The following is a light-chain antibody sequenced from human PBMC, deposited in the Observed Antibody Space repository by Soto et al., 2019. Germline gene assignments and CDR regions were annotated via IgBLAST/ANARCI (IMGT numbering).Light chain of an antibody. V-gene: IGLV2-14*03. CDR1: SRDVGAYDY. CDR3: CSYADGSIYF. Sequence: QSALTQPASVSGSPGQSITISCTGTSRDVGAYDYVSWYLQYPDKAPQLLIYYVDHRPSGVSSLFSGSKSGNTASLTISGLQAEDEDDYYCCSYADGSIYFFGTGTKLTVL. CDR2: YVD. J-gene: IGLJ1*01.